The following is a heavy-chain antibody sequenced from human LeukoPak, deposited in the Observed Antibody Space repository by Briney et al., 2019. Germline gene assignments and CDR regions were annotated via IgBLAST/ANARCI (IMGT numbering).Heavy chain of an antibody. D-gene: IGHD3-16*01. V-gene: IGHV4-59*01. J-gene: IGHJ4*02. CDR3: ARGLKPKLSQRRADY. CDR1: GGSISNYY. Sequence: SETLSLTCTVSGGSISNYYWSWIRQPPGKGLEGIGYIYYSGTTNYNPSLKSRVTISVDTSKNQFSLKLNSVTAADTAVYYCARGLKPKLSQRRADYWGQGTLVTVSS. CDR2: IYYSGTT.